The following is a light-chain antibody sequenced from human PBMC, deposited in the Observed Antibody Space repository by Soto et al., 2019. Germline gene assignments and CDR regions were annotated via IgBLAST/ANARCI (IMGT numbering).Light chain of an antibody. Sequence: QSALTQPASVSGSPGQSITISCTGTSSDVGGYNYVSWYQQHPGKAPKLMIYEVSNRPSGVSTRFSGSKSGNTASLTISGLQAEDEAHFYCSSYTTFATPVFGGGTKLTVL. V-gene: IGLV2-14*01. CDR3: SSYTTFATPV. CDR2: EVS. J-gene: IGLJ2*01. CDR1: SSDVGGYNY.